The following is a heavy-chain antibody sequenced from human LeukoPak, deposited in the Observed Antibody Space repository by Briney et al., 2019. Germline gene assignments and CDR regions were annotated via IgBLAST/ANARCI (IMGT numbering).Heavy chain of an antibody. D-gene: IGHD6-13*01. CDR3: ARSTSWWKIDY. V-gene: IGHV3-13*04. J-gene: IGHJ4*02. CDR1: GFTFSTYD. CDR2: IGTPGDT. Sequence: PGGSLRLSCAASGFTFSTYDMHWVRQATGKGLEWVSAIGTPGDTYYPGSVKGRFTISRENAKNSLYLQMNSLRAGDTAVYYCARSTSWWKIDYWGQGTLVTVSS.